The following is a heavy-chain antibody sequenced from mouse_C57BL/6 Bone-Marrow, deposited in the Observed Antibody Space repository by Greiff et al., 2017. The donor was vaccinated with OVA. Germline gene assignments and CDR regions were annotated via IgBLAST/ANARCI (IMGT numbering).Heavy chain of an antibody. CDR1: GFTITDYY. CDR3: TPDGYAMDY. CDR2: IDPEDGDT. Sequence: EVQLQQSGAELVRPGASVKLSCTASGFTITDYYMHWVKQRPEQGLEWIGRIDPEDGDTEYAPKFQGKATMTADTSSNTAYLQLSSLTSEDTAVYYCTPDGYAMDYWGQGTSVTVSS. D-gene: IGHD2-3*01. V-gene: IGHV14-1*01. J-gene: IGHJ4*01.